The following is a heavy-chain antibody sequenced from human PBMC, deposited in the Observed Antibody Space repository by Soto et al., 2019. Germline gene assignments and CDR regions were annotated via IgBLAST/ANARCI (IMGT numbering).Heavy chain of an antibody. CDR1: GDSVSSNSAA. D-gene: IGHD3-22*01. CDR2: TYYRSKWYN. V-gene: IGHV6-1*01. J-gene: IGHJ5*02. CDR3: ARVKYYDSSGYYYDNWFGP. Sequence: SQTLSLTCAISGDSVSSNSAAWNWIRQSPSRGLEWLGRTYYRSKWYNDYAVSVKSRITINPDTSKNQFSLQLNSVTPEDTAVYYCARVKYYDSSGYYYDNWFGPWGQGTLVTSPQ.